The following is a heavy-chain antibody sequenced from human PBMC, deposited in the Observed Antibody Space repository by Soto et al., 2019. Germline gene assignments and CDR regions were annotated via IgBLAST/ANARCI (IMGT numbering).Heavy chain of an antibody. D-gene: IGHD4-17*01. CDR1: GFTFDRYS. Sequence: GSLRLSCAASGFTFDRYSMNWVRQTPGKGLEWVSSISDRSSYIYYADSLKGRFTISRDNTKNSLYLQMNSVRAEDTAVYYCVRQTTVVPYYFDYWGQGTMVTVSS. V-gene: IGHV3-21*01. J-gene: IGHJ4*02. CDR2: ISDRSSYI. CDR3: VRQTTVVPYYFDY.